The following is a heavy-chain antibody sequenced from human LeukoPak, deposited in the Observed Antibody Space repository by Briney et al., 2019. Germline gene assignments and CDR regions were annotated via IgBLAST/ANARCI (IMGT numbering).Heavy chain of an antibody. CDR1: GVTFSSYG. V-gene: IGHV3-30*03. D-gene: IGHD5-18*01. Sequence: QAGGSLRLSCAPSGVTFSSYGMHWVRQAPGKGLEWVAVISYDGSNKYYADSVKGRFTISRDNSKNTLYLQMNSLRAEDTAVYYCVFNLWIQSPHAFDIWGQGTMVTVSS. CDR2: ISYDGSNK. CDR3: VFNLWIQSPHAFDI. J-gene: IGHJ3*02.